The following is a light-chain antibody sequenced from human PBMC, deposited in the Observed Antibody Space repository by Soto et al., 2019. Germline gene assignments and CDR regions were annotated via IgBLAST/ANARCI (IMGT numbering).Light chain of an antibody. CDR2: EVS. CDR1: SSDVGGYDY. CDR3: SSYTSSSTDV. V-gene: IGLV2-14*01. Sequence: QSALTQPASVSGSPGQSITISCPGTSSDVGGYDYVSWYQHHPGKAPKLTIYEVSNRPSGVSNRLSGSKSGNTASLTISGLQAEDEAEYYCSSYTSSSTDVFGTGTKVTGL. J-gene: IGLJ1*01.